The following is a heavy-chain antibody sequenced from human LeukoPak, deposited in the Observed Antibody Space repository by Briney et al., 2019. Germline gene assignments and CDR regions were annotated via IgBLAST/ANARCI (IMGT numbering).Heavy chain of an antibody. V-gene: IGHV1-18*01. D-gene: IGHD6-19*01. Sequence: ASVKVSCKASGYTFTSYGISWVRQAPGQGLEWMGWISAYNGNTNYAQKLQGRVTMTTDTSTSTAYMELRSLRSDDTAVYYCAISIAVAGVPDYWGQGTLVTVSS. J-gene: IGHJ4*02. CDR2: ISAYNGNT. CDR1: GYTFTSYG. CDR3: AISIAVAGVPDY.